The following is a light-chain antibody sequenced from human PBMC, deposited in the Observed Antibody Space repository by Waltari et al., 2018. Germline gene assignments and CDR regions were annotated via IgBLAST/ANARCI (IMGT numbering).Light chain of an antibody. Sequence: DIQMTQSPSTLSASVGDRVTITCRASQSISTWLAWYQQKPGKAPKLLIYKASSLESGVPSRFSGSGSGTEFTLTISSLQPDDFATYYCQQYNSYSLTFGQGTKVENK. CDR1: QSISTW. CDR3: QQYNSYSLT. J-gene: IGKJ1*01. CDR2: KAS. V-gene: IGKV1-5*03.